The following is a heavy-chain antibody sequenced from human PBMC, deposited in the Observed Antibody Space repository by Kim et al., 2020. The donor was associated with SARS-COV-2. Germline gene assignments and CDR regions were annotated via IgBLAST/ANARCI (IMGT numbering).Heavy chain of an antibody. CDR1: GFTFKGFE. V-gene: IGHV3-48*03. Sequence: GSLRLSCAASGFTFKGFEMNWVRQAPGKGLEWVAYISMTGSLIYYADSLKGRFTISRDNANNTLYLHMNALRADDTAVYYCARGWGYNSGGLYFYYGMDVWGRGTTVTVSS. J-gene: IGHJ6*02. D-gene: IGHD5-18*01. CDR3: ARGWGYNSGGLYFYYGMDV. CDR2: ISMTGSLI.